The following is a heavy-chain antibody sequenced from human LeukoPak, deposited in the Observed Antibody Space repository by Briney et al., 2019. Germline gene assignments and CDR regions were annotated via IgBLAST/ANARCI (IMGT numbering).Heavy chain of an antibody. J-gene: IGHJ4*02. CDR1: GYTLNELS. V-gene: IGHV1-24*01. CDR2: FDPEYGER. CDR3: APVLCSGGSCYSGFR. Sequence: AAGKFAGKVSGYTLNELSMHWVVHAPGKGLEWMGGFDPEYGERIYAQKFQGRVTMTDATSTDTAYMELTSLSSEATAVYYCAPVLCSGGSCYSGFRWGQGTLVTVSS. D-gene: IGHD2-15*01.